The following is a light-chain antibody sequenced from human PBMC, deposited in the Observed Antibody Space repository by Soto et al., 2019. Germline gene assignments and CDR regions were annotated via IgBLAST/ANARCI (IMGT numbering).Light chain of an antibody. J-gene: IGKJ2*01. CDR3: QQSYSAPLT. CDR1: PSISRD. Sequence: DIQMTQSPSSLSASVGDRVTVTCRASPSISRDLDWYQQKPGQSPKLLIYDVSTLKTGVPSRFSGDESGTDFTLTISALQSEDLATYYCQQSYSAPLTFGQGTKVDIK. CDR2: DVS. V-gene: IGKV1-39*01.